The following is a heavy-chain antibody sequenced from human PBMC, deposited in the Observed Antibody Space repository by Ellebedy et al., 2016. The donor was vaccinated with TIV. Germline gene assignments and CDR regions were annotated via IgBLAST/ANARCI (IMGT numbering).Heavy chain of an antibody. V-gene: IGHV3-43*01. D-gene: IGHD3-10*01. Sequence: GESLKISXVASGFTYDDYTMHWVRQAPGRGLEWVALITWDGGSTNYADSVKGRFTISRDNSRKSLFLQMNSLRTSDTALYYCVRDMRRDSYGGAGFDSWGQGTLVTVSS. CDR1: GFTYDDYT. CDR2: ITWDGGST. J-gene: IGHJ4*02. CDR3: VRDMRRDSYGGAGFDS.